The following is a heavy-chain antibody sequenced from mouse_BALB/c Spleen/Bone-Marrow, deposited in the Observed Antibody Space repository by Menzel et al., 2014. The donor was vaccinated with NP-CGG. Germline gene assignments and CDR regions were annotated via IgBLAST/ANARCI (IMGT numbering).Heavy chain of an antibody. CDR2: IYPGNSDT. V-gene: IGHV1-5*01. Sequence: EVQLQQSGAELARPGASVKLSCKASGYTFTSYWMQWVKQRPGQGLEWIGAIYPGNSDTSYNQKFKGKAKLTAVTSASTAYMELSSLTNEDSAVYYCTKEWYYGFDYWGQGTTLTVSS. J-gene: IGHJ2*01. D-gene: IGHD1-1*01. CDR3: TKEWYYGFDY. CDR1: GYTFTSYW.